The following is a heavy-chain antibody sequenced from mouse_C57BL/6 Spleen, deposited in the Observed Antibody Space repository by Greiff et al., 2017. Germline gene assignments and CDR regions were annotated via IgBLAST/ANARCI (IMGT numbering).Heavy chain of an antibody. CDR2: IDPETGGT. CDR1: GYTFTDYE. V-gene: IGHV1-15*01. CDR3: TRDYGYVDV. Sequence: VQRVESGAELVRPGASVTLSCKASGYTFTDYEMHWVKQTPVHGLEWIGAIDPETGGTAYNQKFKGKAILTADKSSSTAYMELRSLTSEDSAVYYCTRDYGYVDVWGTGTTVTVSS. J-gene: IGHJ1*03.